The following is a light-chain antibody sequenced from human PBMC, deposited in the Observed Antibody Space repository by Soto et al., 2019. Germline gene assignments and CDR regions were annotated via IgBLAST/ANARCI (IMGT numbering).Light chain of an antibody. V-gene: IGLV2-14*03. Sequence: QSVLTQPASVSGSPGQSITISCTGTSSDVGGYNYVSWYQKHPGKAPKLMIYDVSYRPSGVSNRYSCSKSGNTASLTISGLQADDEAEYSCSSYTSSSTVVCGGGTKLTVL. J-gene: IGLJ3*02. CDR2: DVS. CDR3: SSYTSSSTVV. CDR1: SSDVGGYNY.